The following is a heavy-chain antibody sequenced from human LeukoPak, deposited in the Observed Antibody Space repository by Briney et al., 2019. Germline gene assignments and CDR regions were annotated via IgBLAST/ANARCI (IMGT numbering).Heavy chain of an antibody. CDR1: GGSFSSSSYY. Sequence: SETLSLTCTVSGGSFSSSSYYWGFLRQPLGKGLEWIGSISYSGSTFYSPSLKSRVTMSVDTSKNQFSLKLSSVTAADTAVYYRGRRGSGLNWFDPWGQGTLVTVSS. CDR2: ISYSGST. V-gene: IGHV4-39*01. CDR3: GRRGSGLNWFDP. D-gene: IGHD6-25*01. J-gene: IGHJ5*02.